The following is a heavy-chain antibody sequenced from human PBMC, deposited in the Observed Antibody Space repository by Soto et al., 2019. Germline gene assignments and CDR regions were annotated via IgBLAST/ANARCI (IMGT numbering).Heavy chain of an antibody. Sequence: QVQLQQWGAGLLKPSETLSLTCAVYGGSFSGYYWSWIRQPPGKGLAWIGEINHSGSTNYNPSLKSRVTISVDTSKNQFSLKLSSVTAADTAVYYCARGQRPTNYFDYWGQGTLVTVSS. CDR3: ARGQRPTNYFDY. CDR2: INHSGST. V-gene: IGHV4-34*01. CDR1: GGSFSGYY. J-gene: IGHJ4*02.